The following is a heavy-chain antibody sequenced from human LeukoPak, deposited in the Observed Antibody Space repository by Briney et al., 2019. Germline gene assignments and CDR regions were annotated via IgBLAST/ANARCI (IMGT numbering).Heavy chain of an antibody. CDR1: GFTFSSYS. Sequence: GGSLRLSCAASGFTFSSYSMNWVRQAPGKGLEWVSSISSSSSYIYYADSVKGGFTISRDNAKNTLYLQMNSLRAEDTAVYYCARDIYETTVTTRFDPWGQGTLVTVSS. J-gene: IGHJ5*02. V-gene: IGHV3-21*01. D-gene: IGHD4-17*01. CDR3: ARDIYETTVTTRFDP. CDR2: ISSSSSYI.